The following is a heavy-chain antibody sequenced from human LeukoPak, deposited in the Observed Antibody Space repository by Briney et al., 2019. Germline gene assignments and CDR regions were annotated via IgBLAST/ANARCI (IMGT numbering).Heavy chain of an antibody. CDR2: INPSGGST. J-gene: IGHJ4*02. D-gene: IGHD4-17*01. CDR3: VRDRNGYGDYGGFDY. Sequence: ASVKVSCKASGYTFTSYYMHWVRQAPGQGLEWMGIINPSGGSTSYAQKFQGRVTMTRDTSTSTVYMELSSLRSEDTAVYYCVRDRNGYGDYGGFDYWGQGTLVTVSS. CDR1: GYTFTSYY. V-gene: IGHV1-46*01.